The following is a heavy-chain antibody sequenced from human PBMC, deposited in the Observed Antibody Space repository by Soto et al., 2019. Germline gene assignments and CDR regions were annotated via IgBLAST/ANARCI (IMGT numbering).Heavy chain of an antibody. D-gene: IGHD2-15*01. CDR2: IIPIFGTA. CDR3: AREVVAPPRVGFDP. J-gene: IGHJ5*02. Sequence: QVQLVQSGAEVKKPGSSVKVSCKASGGTFSSYAISWVRQAPGQGLEWMGGIIPIFGTANCAHKFQGRVTMTADESTSTAYMELSSLRSEDTAVYYCAREVVAPPRVGFDPWGQGTLVTVSS. V-gene: IGHV1-69*01. CDR1: GGTFSSYA.